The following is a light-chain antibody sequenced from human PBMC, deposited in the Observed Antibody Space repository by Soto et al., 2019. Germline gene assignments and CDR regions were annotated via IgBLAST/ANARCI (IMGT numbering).Light chain of an antibody. J-gene: IGLJ1*01. CDR1: TSNIGSHS. CDR3: ATWDDSLKGV. V-gene: IGLV1-44*01. CDR2: TNN. Sequence: QLVLTQPPSASGTPGQRLTISCSGSTSNIGSHSVNWYQHLPGTAPKLLINTNNQRPSGVPDRFSGYKSDTSAFLVISGLQSEDEADYYCATWDDSLKGVFGTGTKLTVL.